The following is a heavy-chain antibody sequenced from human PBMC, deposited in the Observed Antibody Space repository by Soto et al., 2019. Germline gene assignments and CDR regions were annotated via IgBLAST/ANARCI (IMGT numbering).Heavy chain of an antibody. Sequence: QVQLVQSGAEVKKPGSSVKVSCKASGGTFSTYAISWVRQAPGQGLGWMGAIIPIFGTANYAQMFQGRVTITAQKSTSTAYMELSSLTSADTAVYYCAREPQDGSGSYFDSWGQGTLVTVSS. CDR2: IIPIFGTA. D-gene: IGHD3-10*01. V-gene: IGHV1-69*06. CDR1: GGTFSTYA. CDR3: AREPQDGSGSYFDS. J-gene: IGHJ4*02.